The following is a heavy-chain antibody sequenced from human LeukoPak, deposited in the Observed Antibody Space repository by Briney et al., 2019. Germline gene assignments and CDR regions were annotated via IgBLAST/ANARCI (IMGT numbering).Heavy chain of an antibody. V-gene: IGHV1-8*01. CDR3: ARVSSGSYYLVDY. J-gene: IGHJ4*02. Sequence: GASVEVSCKASGYTFTSYDINWVRQATGQGLEWMGWMNPNSGNTGYAQKFQGRVTMTRNTSISTAYMELSSLRSEDTAVYYCARVSSGSYYLVDYWGQGTLVTVSS. D-gene: IGHD1-26*01. CDR1: GYTFTSYD. CDR2: MNPNSGNT.